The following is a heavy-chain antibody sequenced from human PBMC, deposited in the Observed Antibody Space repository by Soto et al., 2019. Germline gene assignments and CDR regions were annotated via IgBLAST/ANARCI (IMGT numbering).Heavy chain of an antibody. CDR1: GDSINKYY. CDR3: ARGGDASGWYWGY. J-gene: IGHJ4*02. D-gene: IGHD6-19*01. CDR2: IYYSGST. Sequence: SETLSLTCTVSGDSINKYYWNWIRQSPGTGLEWIGYIYYSGSTNYNPSLKSRVTMSLGTSKNKFSLKLTSVTAADTAVYYCARGGDASGWYWGYWCQGLLVT. V-gene: IGHV4-59*01.